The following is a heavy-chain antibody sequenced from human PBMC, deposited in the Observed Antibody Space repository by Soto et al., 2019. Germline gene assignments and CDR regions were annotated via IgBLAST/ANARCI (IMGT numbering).Heavy chain of an antibody. V-gene: IGHV3-33*01. CDR3: ARASCSSTSCYALDYYYYGMDV. CDR1: GFTFSSYG. CDR2: IWYDGSKK. Sequence: QVQLVESGGGVVQPGRFLRLSCAASGFTFSSYGMHWVRQAPGKGLEWVAVIWYDGSKKYYADSVKGRFTISRDNSKNTLYLQMNSLRAEDTAVYYCARASCSSTSCYALDYYYYGMDVWGQGTTVTVSS. J-gene: IGHJ6*02. D-gene: IGHD2-2*01.